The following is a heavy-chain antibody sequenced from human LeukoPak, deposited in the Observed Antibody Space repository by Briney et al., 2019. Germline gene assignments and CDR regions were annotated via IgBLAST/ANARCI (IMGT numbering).Heavy chain of an antibody. Sequence: SETLSLTCAVYGGSFSGYYWSWIRQPPGKGLGWIGEINHSGSTNYNPSLKSRVTISVDTSKNQFSLKLSSVTAADTAVYYCARGQGKTYYYGSGSGKKFDPWGQGTLVTVSS. V-gene: IGHV4-34*01. CDR2: INHSGST. CDR3: ARGQGKTYYYGSGSGKKFDP. CDR1: GGSFSGYY. J-gene: IGHJ5*02. D-gene: IGHD3-10*01.